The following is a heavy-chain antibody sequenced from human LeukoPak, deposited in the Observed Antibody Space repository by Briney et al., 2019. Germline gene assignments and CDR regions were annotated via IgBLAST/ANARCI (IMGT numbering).Heavy chain of an antibody. Sequence: ADPLSLTCTVCGGSISSSYWSWIRQPPGKGPELIGYSSYGGGINYTPSIKSRVTISVDTSKNQFSLKLTSVTGADTAVYYCARFGSSQYRWFDNWGQGTLVTVSS. CDR1: GGSISSSY. D-gene: IGHD6-13*01. V-gene: IGHV4-59*07. CDR2: SSYGGGI. CDR3: ARFGSSQYRWFDN. J-gene: IGHJ4*02.